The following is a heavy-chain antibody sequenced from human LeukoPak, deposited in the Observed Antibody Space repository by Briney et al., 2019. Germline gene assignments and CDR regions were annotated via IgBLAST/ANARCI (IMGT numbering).Heavy chain of an antibody. D-gene: IGHD6-19*01. CDR1: GFTFSSYW. CDR2: INSDGSST. CDR3: ARAGSSGWYGVLYYFDY. Sequence: GGSLRLSCAASGFTFSSYWMHWVRQAPGKGLVWVSRINSDGSSTSYADSVKGRFTISRDNAKNTLYLQMNSLRAEDTAVYYCARAGSSGWYGVLYYFDYWGQGTLVTVSS. J-gene: IGHJ4*02. V-gene: IGHV3-74*01.